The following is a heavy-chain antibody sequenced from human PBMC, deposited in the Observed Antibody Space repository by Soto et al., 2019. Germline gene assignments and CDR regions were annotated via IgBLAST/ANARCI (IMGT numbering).Heavy chain of an antibody. D-gene: IGHD3-10*01. CDR1: GFTFSSYA. V-gene: IGHV3-23*01. Sequence: GGSLRLSCAASGFTFSSYAMSWVRQAPGKGLEWVSAISGSGGSTYYADSVKGRFTISRDNSKNTLYLQMNSLRAEDTAVYYCAKGGPGGRGVIIIQPHGMDVRGQGTTVTVSS. CDR3: AKGGPGGRGVIIIQPHGMDV. J-gene: IGHJ6*02. CDR2: ISGSGGST.